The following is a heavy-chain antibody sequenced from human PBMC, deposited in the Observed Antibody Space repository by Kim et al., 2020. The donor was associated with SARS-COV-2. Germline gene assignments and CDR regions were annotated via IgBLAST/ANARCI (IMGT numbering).Heavy chain of an antibody. CDR1: GFTFSSYE. CDR2: ISSSGSTI. CDR3: ARNFGPGHCSGGSCTFHRGYYYGMDV. D-gene: IGHD2-15*01. J-gene: IGHJ6*02. Sequence: GGSLRLSCAASGFTFSSYEMNWVRQAPGKGLEWVSYISSSGSTIYYADSVKGRFTISRDNAKNSLYLQMNSLRAEDTAVYYCARNFGPGHCSGGSCTFHRGYYYGMDVWGQGTTVTVSS. V-gene: IGHV3-48*03.